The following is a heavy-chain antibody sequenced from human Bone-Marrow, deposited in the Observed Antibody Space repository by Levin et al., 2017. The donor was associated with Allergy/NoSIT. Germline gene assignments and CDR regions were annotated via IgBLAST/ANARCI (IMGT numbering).Heavy chain of an antibody. V-gene: IGHV3-53*01. CDR2: IYSGGGT. CDR3: ARVGISGYSSSWYGMDV. CDR1: GFIVGATY. D-gene: IGHD6-13*01. Sequence: PGGSLRLSCAASGFIVGATYMSWVRQAPGKALEWVSVIYSGGGTVYADSVKGRFTISRDNSKNTLYLQMNSLRVEDTAVYYCARVGISGYSSSWYGMDVWGQGTTVTVSS. J-gene: IGHJ6*02.